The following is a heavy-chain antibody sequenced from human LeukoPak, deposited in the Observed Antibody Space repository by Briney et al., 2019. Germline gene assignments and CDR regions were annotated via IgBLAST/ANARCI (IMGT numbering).Heavy chain of an antibody. J-gene: IGHJ4*02. Sequence: SETLSLTYTVSGRSISSYYWSWIRQPPGKGLEWVGYIYYSGSTNYHPSLKRQVTISVDTPKNQFSLKLTSVTAADTAVYYCARVGSSSWYTDTCYFDYWGQGTLVTVSS. D-gene: IGHD6-13*01. V-gene: IGHV4-59*01. CDR1: GRSISSYY. CDR2: IYYSGST. CDR3: ARVGSSSWYTDTCYFDY.